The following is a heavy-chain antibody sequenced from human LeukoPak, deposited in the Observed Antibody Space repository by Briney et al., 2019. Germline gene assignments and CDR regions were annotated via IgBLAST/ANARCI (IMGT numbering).Heavy chain of an antibody. V-gene: IGHV4-4*02. J-gene: IGHJ4*02. CDR3: AREGGPYRPLDY. Sequence: GSLTLSCAASGFTFSTYEMDWVRQAPGKGLEWIGEVNLQGSTNCNPSLMGRVAISVDKSENHVSLHLTSVTAADTAVYYCAREGGPYRPLDYSGQGTLVTVSS. CDR1: GFTFSTYE. CDR2: VNLQGST.